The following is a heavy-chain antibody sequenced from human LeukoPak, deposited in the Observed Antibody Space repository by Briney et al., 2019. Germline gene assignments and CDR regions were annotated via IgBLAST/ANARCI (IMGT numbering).Heavy chain of an antibody. J-gene: IGHJ6*02. CDR2: ISGSGAIT. V-gene: IGHV3-23*01. CDR1: GFTFSSYG. CDR3: AKDQVREDYYYYYGMDV. Sequence: PGGSLRLSCAASGFTFSSYGMHWVRQAPGKGLEWVSSISGSGAITEYADSVTGRFIISRDNSKNTLYLQMNSLRAEDTAIYYCAKDQVREDYYYYYGMDVWGQGTTVTVSS. D-gene: IGHD3-10*01.